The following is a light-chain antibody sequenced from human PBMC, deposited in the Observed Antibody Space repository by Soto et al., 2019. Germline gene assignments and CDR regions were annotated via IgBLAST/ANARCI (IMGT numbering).Light chain of an antibody. CDR2: DAS. Sequence: DIQMTQSPSSLSASVGDRVTITCQASQDISNYLNWYQQKPGKAPKLLIYDASNLETGVPSRFSRSGSWTDFTLTISSLQPEDIATYYCQQYDNPPLTFGGGTKVEIK. J-gene: IGKJ4*01. CDR3: QQYDNPPLT. CDR1: QDISNY. V-gene: IGKV1-33*01.